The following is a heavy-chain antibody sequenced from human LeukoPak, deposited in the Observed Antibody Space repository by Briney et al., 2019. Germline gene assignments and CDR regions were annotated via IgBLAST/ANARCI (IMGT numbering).Heavy chain of an antibody. J-gene: IGHJ5*02. CDR1: GGAFSGFY. D-gene: IGHD4-17*01. CDR3: ASRPYGDYVRFDP. V-gene: IGHV4-34*01. Sequence: SGTPSLTCAGYGGAFSGFYWGWIRPPPRKGAGGIGEINHSGSTNYNPSLKSRVTISVDTSKNQFSLKLSSVTAADTAVYYCASRPYGDYVRFDPWGQGTLVTVSS. CDR2: INHSGST.